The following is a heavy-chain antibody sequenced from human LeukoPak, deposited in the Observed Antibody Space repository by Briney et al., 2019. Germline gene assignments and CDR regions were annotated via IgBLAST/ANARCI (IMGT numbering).Heavy chain of an antibody. CDR1: GFTFSSYA. J-gene: IGHJ4*02. D-gene: IGHD5-18*01. Sequence: GGSLRLSCAASGFTFSSYAMSWVRQAPGKALEWVSAISGSGSSTYYADSVKGRFTISRDNSKNTLYLQMNSLRAEDTAVYYCAKDLGSYGYNYWGQGTLVTVSS. CDR2: ISGSGSST. CDR3: AKDLGSYGYNY. V-gene: IGHV3-23*01.